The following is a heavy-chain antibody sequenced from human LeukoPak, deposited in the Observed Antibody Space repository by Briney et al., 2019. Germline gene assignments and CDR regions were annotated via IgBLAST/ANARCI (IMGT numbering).Heavy chain of an antibody. Sequence: GGSLRLSCSASGFTFSRYAMHWVRQAPGKGLEYVSGINDNGGRTHYGDSVKGRFSIPRDNSKNTLHLQMSTLRAEDTALYYCVKDVGGSYAFDYWGQGILVTVAS. D-gene: IGHD1-26*01. CDR1: GFTFSRYA. V-gene: IGHV3-64D*09. J-gene: IGHJ4*02. CDR2: INDNGGRT. CDR3: VKDVGGSYAFDY.